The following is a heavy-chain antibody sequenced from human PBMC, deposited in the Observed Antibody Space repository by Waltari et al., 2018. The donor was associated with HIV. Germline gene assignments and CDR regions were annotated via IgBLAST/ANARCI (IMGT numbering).Heavy chain of an antibody. Sequence: QVKLQQWGSGRLQESETLSLRFAIYGGAFCDSSWPWIRQSPQKGLEWIGEVSQHGGNNYNPSLKSRVSISVDTSKNQFFLTVTSLTASDTAVYYCARGTVIAGDFRFYYYYHGMDVWGQGTTVTVSS. CDR1: GGAFCDSS. CDR3: ARGTVIAGDFRFYYYYHGMDV. CDR2: VSQHGGN. J-gene: IGHJ6*02. V-gene: IGHV4-34*02. D-gene: IGHD2-21*01.